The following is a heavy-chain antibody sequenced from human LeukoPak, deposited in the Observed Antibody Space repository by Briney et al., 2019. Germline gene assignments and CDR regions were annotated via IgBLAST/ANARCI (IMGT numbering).Heavy chain of an antibody. CDR3: ARDSSNWGGWFDR. J-gene: IGHJ5*02. CDR2: VYYSGST. D-gene: IGHD6-13*01. Sequence: SETLSLTCTVSGGSISGPYWSWVRQPPGKGLEWIGDVYYSGSTNYNPSLKSRVTISVDTSKNQFSLKLSSVTAADTAGDYCARDSSNWGGWFDRWGGGTLVTVSS. CDR1: GGSISGPY. V-gene: IGHV4-59*11.